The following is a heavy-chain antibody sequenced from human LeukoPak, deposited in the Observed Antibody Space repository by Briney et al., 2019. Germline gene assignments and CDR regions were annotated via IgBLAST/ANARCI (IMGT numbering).Heavy chain of an antibody. CDR1: GFTFSSYD. D-gene: IGHD1-26*01. CDR3: AEGQWGGCDVDF. J-gene: IGHJ4*02. CDR2: ISYDGSNK. V-gene: IGHV3-30*18. Sequence: GGSLTLSCTASGFTFSSYDMHWVRQAPGKGLEWVGFISYDGSNKYHADSEKRRFTIPRENSKYTLKIKMNSLRAEVTAVDYGAEGQWGGCDVDFGGWGNVVIVS.